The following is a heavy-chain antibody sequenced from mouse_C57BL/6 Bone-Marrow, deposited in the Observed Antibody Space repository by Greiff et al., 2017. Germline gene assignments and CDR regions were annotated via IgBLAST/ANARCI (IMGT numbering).Heavy chain of an antibody. V-gene: IGHV5-6*01. CDR2: ISDGGSYT. CDR1: GFTFSSYA. CDR3: ARPNYYYGSSYLDY. D-gene: IGHD1-1*01. J-gene: IGHJ2*01. Sequence: EVQVVESGGGLVKPGGSLKLSCAASGFTFSSYAMSWVRQTPEKRLEWVATISDGGSYTYYPDSVKGRFTISRDNAKNTQYLQMSSLKSEDTAMYYCARPNYYYGSSYLDYWGQGTTLTVSS.